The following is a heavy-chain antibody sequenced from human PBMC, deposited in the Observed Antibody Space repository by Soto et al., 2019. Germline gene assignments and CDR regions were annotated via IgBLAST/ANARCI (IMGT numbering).Heavy chain of an antibody. CDR1: GHSFTGHY. Sequence: QVQLVQSGAEVKKPGASVKVSCKVSGHSFTGHYMHWVRQAPGQGLEWMGWINPNSGDTNYARKFQGRVTMTRDTSIKTVYMELSSLTSDDTAVYYCAIAQIGFLDWLPDNYYYCMDVW. CDR2: INPNSGDT. D-gene: IGHD3-3*02. V-gene: IGHV1-2*02. J-gene: IGHJ6*01. CDR3: AIAQIGFLDWLPDNYYYCMDV.